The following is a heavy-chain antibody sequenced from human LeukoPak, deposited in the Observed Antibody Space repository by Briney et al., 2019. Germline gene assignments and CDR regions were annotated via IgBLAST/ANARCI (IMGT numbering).Heavy chain of an antibody. CDR2: INAGNGNT. D-gene: IGHD3-22*01. Sequence: GASAKVSCKASGYTFTSYAMHWVRQAPGQRLEWMGWINAGNGNTKYSQKFQGRVTITRDTSASTAYMELSSLRSEDTAVYYCARVGSDYYDSSGYYGPDCFDYWGQGTLVTVSS. CDR3: ARVGSDYYDSSGYYGPDCFDY. J-gene: IGHJ4*02. CDR1: GYTFTSYA. V-gene: IGHV1-3*01.